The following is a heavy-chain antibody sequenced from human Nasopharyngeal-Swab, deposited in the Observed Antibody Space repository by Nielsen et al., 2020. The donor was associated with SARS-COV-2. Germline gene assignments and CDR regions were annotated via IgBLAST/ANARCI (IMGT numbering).Heavy chain of an antibody. Sequence: GSLRLSCAVSGYSISSGYYWGWIRQPPGKGLEWIGSIYHSGSTYYNPSLKSRVTISVDTSKNQFSLKLNSLTAADTAVHYCARDRYCSGGSCFDWYFDFWGRGTLVTVSS. V-gene: IGHV4-38-2*02. J-gene: IGHJ2*01. CDR1: GYSISSGYY. CDR2: IYHSGST. D-gene: IGHD2-15*01. CDR3: ARDRYCSGGSCFDWYFDF.